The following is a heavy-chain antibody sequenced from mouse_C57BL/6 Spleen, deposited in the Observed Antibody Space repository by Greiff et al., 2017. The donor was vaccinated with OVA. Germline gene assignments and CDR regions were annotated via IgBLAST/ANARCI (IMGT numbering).Heavy chain of an antibody. Sequence: VQLKESGAELVKPGASVKISCKASGYAFSSYWMNWVKQRPGKGLEWIGQIYPGDGDTNYNGKFKGKATRTSDKASSTAYMQLSSLTSEDSAVYFCLGFAYWGQGTLVTVSA. CDR2: IYPGDGDT. V-gene: IGHV1-80*01. CDR3: LGFAY. CDR1: GYAFSSYW. J-gene: IGHJ3*01.